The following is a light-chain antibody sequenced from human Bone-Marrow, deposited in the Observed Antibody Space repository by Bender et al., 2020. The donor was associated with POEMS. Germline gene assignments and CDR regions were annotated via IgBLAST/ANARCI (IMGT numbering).Light chain of an antibody. CDR3: AAWDDSLLGPV. Sequence: QSVLTQPPSASGTPGQTVTISCSGGRSKIGKYVYWYQHFPGTTPKLLVFRNDQRPSVVPDRFSASRSGTSASLAISGLRSEDEADYYCAAWDDSLLGPVFGGGTKLTVL. CDR1: RSKIGKY. CDR2: RND. J-gene: IGLJ3*02. V-gene: IGLV1-47*01.